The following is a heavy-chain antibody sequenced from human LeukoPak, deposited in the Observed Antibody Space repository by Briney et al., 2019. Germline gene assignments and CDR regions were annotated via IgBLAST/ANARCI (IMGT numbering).Heavy chain of an antibody. CDR1: GGSITTYY. Sequence: SETLSLTCTISGGSITTYYWSWIRQPAGKGLEWIGNVYYSGSTTYNPSLKTRVTISVDTSKNQLSLRLTSVTAADTAVYYCAADRQEGGSGSYWFDPWGQGTLVTVSS. J-gene: IGHJ5*02. CDR3: AADRQEGGSGSYWFDP. CDR2: VYYSGST. D-gene: IGHD3-10*01. V-gene: IGHV4-59*01.